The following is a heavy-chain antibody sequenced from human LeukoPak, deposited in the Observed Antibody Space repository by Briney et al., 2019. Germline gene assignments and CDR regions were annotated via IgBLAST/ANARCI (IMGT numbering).Heavy chain of an antibody. Sequence: SETLSLTCTVSGASISSYYWSWIRQPPGKGLEWIGYIYYSGSTNYHPSLKSRLTISVDTSKTQFSLKLSSVTAADTAVYYCVRPDSSGYNYVDWGQGTLVTVSS. CDR1: GASISSYY. CDR3: VRPDSSGYNYVD. V-gene: IGHV4-59*01. CDR2: IYYSGST. D-gene: IGHD3-22*01. J-gene: IGHJ4*02.